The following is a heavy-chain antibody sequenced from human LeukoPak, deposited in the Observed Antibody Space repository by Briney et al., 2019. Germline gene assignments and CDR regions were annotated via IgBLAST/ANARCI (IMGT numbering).Heavy chain of an antibody. V-gene: IGHV1-18*01. Sequence: GASVKVSCKASGYTFTSYGISWVRRAPGQGLEWMGWISAYNGNTNYAQKLQGRVTMTTDTSTSTAYMELRSLRSDDTAVYYCARVRGYSKSYYYYYMDVWGKGTTVTISS. CDR3: ARVRGYSKSYYYYYMDV. CDR2: ISAYNGNT. D-gene: IGHD5-18*01. J-gene: IGHJ6*03. CDR1: GYTFTSYG.